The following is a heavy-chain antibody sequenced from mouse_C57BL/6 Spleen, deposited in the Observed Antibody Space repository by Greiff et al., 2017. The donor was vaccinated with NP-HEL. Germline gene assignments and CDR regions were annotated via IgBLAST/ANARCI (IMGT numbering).Heavy chain of an antibody. CDR1: GYTFTSYW. Sequence: QVQLQQSGAELAKPGASVKLSCKASGYTFTSYWMHWVTQRPGQGLEWIGYINPSSGYTKYNQKFKDKATLTADKSSSTAYMQLSSLTYEDSAVYYCGRCYGSSCWYFDVWGTGTTGTVSS. D-gene: IGHD1-1*01. V-gene: IGHV1-7*01. CDR2: INPSSGYT. J-gene: IGHJ1*03. CDR3: GRCYGSSCWYFDV.